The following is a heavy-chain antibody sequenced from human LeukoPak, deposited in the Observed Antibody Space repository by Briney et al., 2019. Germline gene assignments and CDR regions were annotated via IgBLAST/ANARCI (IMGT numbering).Heavy chain of an antibody. Sequence: GGSLRLSCVESGFTFRSPWMAWLRQAPEKGLEWVANINEDGSQKYYLGSVTGRFTISRDNAKNSLYLQMNSLSAEDTAMYYCARDGGWHRFDYWGLGTLVIVSS. CDR3: ARDGGWHRFDY. J-gene: IGHJ4*02. V-gene: IGHV3-7*03. D-gene: IGHD6-19*01. CDR1: GFTFRSPW. CDR2: INEDGSQK.